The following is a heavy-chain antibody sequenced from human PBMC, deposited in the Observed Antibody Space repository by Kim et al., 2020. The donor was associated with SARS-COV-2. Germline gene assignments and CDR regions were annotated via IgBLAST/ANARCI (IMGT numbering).Heavy chain of an antibody. CDR2: IYYNGNA. Sequence: SETLSLTCTVSGGSISNYYWSWLRQPPGKGLEWIGYIYYNGNANYNPSLRSRVSMSVDMSKNQFSLRLSSVIAADTAVYFCARPMYPFSASFHLEYWGQGALVTVSS. D-gene: IGHD3-10*02. V-gene: IGHV4-59*08. J-gene: IGHJ4*02. CDR1: GGSISNYY. CDR3: ARPMYPFSASFHLEY.